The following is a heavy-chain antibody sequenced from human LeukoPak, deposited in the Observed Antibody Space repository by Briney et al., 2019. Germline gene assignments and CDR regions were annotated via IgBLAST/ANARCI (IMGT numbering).Heavy chain of an antibody. CDR2: ISSSSSYI. CDR3: ARPRGGYSYAYDAFDI. CDR1: GFTFSSYG. J-gene: IGHJ3*02. V-gene: IGHV3-21*01. Sequence: GGSLRLSCAASGFTFSSYGMNWVRQAPGQGLEWVSSISSSSSYIYYADSVKGRFTISRDNAKNSLFLQMHSLRAEDTAFYYCARPRGGYSYAYDAFDIWGQGTMVTVSS. D-gene: IGHD5-18*01.